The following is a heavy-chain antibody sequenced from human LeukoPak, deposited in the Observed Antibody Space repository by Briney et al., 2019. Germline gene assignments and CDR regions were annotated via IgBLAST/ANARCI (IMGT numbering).Heavy chain of an antibody. D-gene: IGHD2-2*01. CDR2: ISYDGSNK. Sequence: GGSLRLSCAASRFTFSSYGMHWVRQAPGKGLEWVAVISYDGSNKYYADSVKGRFTISRDNSKNTLYLQMNSLRAEDTAVYYCAKDLFTLTRPAAPFWGQGTLVTVSS. J-gene: IGHJ4*02. CDR3: AKDLFTLTRPAAPF. CDR1: RFTFSSYG. V-gene: IGHV3-30*18.